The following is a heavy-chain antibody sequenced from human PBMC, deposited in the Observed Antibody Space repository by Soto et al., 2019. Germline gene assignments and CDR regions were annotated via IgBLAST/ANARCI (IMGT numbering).Heavy chain of an antibody. CDR2: IKSKTDGGTT. J-gene: IGHJ4*02. CDR3: TTTLNCSAGSCWQGYFDY. V-gene: IGHV3-15*07. CDR1: GFIFSNAW. Sequence: GGSLRLSCAASGFIFSNAWMNWVRQAPGKGLEWVGRIKSKTDGGTTDHAAPVKGRFTISRDDSKNTVYVQLNSLKTEDTAMYNCTTTLNCSAGSCWQGYFDYWGLGTLVTVSS. D-gene: IGHD2-15*01.